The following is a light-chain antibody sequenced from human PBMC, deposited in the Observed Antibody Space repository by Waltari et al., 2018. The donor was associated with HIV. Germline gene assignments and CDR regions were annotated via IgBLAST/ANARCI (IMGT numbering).Light chain of an antibody. J-gene: IGKJ1*01. V-gene: IGKV3-20*01. Sequence: EIVLTQSPGTLSLSPGERATIFCRASQRISRSDLAWYQQTPGQAPRLLIYGASSRATDIPDRFTGSGSGTDFTLTISRLEPEDFVIYYCQQYGTSPWTFGQGTKVEIK. CDR2: GAS. CDR3: QQYGTSPWT. CDR1: QRISRSD.